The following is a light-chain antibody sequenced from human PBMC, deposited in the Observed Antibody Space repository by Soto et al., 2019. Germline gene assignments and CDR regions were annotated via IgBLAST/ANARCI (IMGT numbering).Light chain of an antibody. Sequence: EIVMTPSQATVTVYPGERATLSCGASQGARSKLAWYQQRPGQAPRLLIYGASSRATGIPDRFSGSGSGTDFTLTIRTLEPEDFGEYYCQQYGSSGTSGQGTK. V-gene: IGKV3-20*01. CDR2: GAS. CDR1: QGARSK. CDR3: QQYGSSGT. J-gene: IGKJ1*01.